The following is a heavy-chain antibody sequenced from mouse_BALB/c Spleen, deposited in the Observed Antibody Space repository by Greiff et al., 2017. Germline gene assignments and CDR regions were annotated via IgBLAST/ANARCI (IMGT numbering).Heavy chain of an antibody. J-gene: IGHJ4*01. CDR1: GFTFTDYY. D-gene: IGHD2-3*01. CDR2: IRNKANGYTT. CDR3: ARDPRWLLGAMDY. V-gene: IGHV7-3*02. Sequence: DVKLVESGGGLVQPGGSLRLSCATSGFTFTDYYMSWVRQPPGKALEWLGFIRNKANGYTTEYSASVKGRFTISRDNSQSILYLQMNTLRAEDSATYYCARDPRWLLGAMDYWGQGTSVTVSS.